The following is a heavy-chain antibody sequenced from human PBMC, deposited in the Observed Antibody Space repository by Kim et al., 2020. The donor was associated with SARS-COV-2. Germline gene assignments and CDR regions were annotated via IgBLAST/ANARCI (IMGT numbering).Heavy chain of an antibody. V-gene: IGHV1-2*02. CDR3: ARDGGLGKEGLYYFDS. CDR2: INPNSGGT. J-gene: IGHJ4*02. CDR1: GYIFSDYY. Sequence: ASVKVSCMSSGYIFSDYYIHWVRQAPGQGLEWMGWINPNSGGTKYAQKFQGRVTMTRDTSISTAYMELSRLRSDDTAMYYCARDGGLGKEGLYYFDSWGQGTLVTVSS. D-gene: IGHD3-10*01.